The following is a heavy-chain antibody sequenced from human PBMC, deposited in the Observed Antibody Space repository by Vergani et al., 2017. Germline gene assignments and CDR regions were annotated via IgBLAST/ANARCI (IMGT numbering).Heavy chain of an antibody. CDR3: VRDRYEGTSPYNGRLLGH. V-gene: IGHV3-33*01. J-gene: IGHJ4*02. D-gene: IGHD1-1*01. CDR2: IWHDGGNK. CDR1: GFTVTNYA. Sequence: QVQLVESGGGVVQPGRSLRLSCVMSGFTVTNYAIFWVRQAPGKGLEWVSVIWHDGGNKHFADSVAGRFDISRDDSKKTVYLEMTNLRAEDTALYYCVRDRYEGTSPYNGRLLGHWGQGTRVTVSS.